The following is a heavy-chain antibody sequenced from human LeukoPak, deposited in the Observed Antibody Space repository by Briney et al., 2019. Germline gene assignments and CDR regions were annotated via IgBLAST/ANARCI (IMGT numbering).Heavy chain of an antibody. CDR2: ISAYNGNT. CDR1: GYTFTSYG. J-gene: IGHJ6*03. Sequence: GASVKVSCKASGYTFTSYGISWVRQAPGQGLEWMGWISAYNGNTNYAQKLQGRVTMTTDTSTSTAYMELRSLRSDDTAVYYCARSSHQAAAGIPYYYYYMDVWGKGTTVTVSS. V-gene: IGHV1-18*01. CDR3: ARSSHQAAAGIPYYYYYMDV. D-gene: IGHD6-13*01.